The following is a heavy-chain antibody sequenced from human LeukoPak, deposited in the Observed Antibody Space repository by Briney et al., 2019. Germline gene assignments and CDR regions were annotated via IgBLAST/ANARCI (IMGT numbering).Heavy chain of an antibody. CDR3: ARGQQNYGDYPY. V-gene: IGHV3-53*01. Sequence: GGSLRLSCAASGFSVSSNYMNWVRQAPGKGLEWVSVLYYGVSTFYKDSVKGRFTTSGDNFKNTVYLQMNSLRAEDTAVYYCARGQQNYGDYPYWGQGTLVTVSS. CDR2: LYYGVST. J-gene: IGHJ4*02. CDR1: GFSVSSNY. D-gene: IGHD4-17*01.